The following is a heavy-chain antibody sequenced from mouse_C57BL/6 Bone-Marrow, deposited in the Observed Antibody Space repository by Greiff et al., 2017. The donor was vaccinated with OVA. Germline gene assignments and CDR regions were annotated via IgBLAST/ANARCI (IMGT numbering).Heavy chain of an antibody. J-gene: IGHJ1*03. CDR3: AKPLYYYGSSYDWYFDV. Sequence: QVQLKQSGPGLVQPSQSLSITCTVSGFSLTSYGVHWVRQSPGKGLEWLGVIWRGGSTDYNAAFMSRLSITKDNSKSQVFFKMNSLQADDTAIYYCAKPLYYYGSSYDWYFDVWGTGTTVTVSS. CDR1: GFSLTSYG. V-gene: IGHV2-5*01. CDR2: IWRGGST. D-gene: IGHD1-1*01.